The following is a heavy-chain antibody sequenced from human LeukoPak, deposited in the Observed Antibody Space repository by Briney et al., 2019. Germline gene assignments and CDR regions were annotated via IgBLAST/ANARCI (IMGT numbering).Heavy chain of an antibody. CDR2: IYHSGST. CDR3: ARNIYGSGSYYVDY. Sequence: SQTLSLTCAVSGGSISSGGYSWSWIRQPPGKGLEWIGNIYHSGSTYYNPSLKSRVTISVDRSKNQFSLKLSSVTAADTAVYYCARNIYGSGSYYVDYWGQGTLVTVSS. D-gene: IGHD3-10*01. V-gene: IGHV4-30-2*01. CDR1: GGSISSGGYS. J-gene: IGHJ4*02.